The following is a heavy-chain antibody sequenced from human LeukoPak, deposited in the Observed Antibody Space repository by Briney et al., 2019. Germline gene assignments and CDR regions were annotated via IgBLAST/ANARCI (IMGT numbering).Heavy chain of an antibody. CDR1: GGSISSSIYY. D-gene: IGHD3-22*01. J-gene: IGHJ4*02. CDR3: ARSVRKVVSTFDY. CDR2: IYYSGST. Sequence: PSETLSLTCAVSGGSISSSIYYWGWIRQPPGKGLEWIGSIYYSGSTYYNPSLKSRVTISVDTSKNQFSLKLSSVTAADTAVYYCARSVRKVVSTFDYWGQGTLVTASS. V-gene: IGHV4-39*01.